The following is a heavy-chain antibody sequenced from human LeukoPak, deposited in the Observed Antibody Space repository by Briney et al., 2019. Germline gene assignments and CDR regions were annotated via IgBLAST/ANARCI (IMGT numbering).Heavy chain of an antibody. V-gene: IGHV1-18*01. CDR2: ISPYNDNT. CDR1: GYNFITYP. J-gene: IGHJ4*02. CDR3: ARVATIWGSHRYFDY. Sequence: ASVKVSCKASGYNFITYPLIWVRQAPGQGLEWMGRISPYNDNTDLAQNLQGRVTMTTDTSTSTAYMELKGLTSDDTAVYFCARVATIWGSHRYFDYWGRGTLVTVSS. D-gene: IGHD3-16*02.